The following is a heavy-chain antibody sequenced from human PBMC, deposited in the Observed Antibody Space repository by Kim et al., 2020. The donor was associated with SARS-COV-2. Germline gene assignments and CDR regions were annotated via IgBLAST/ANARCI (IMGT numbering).Heavy chain of an antibody. J-gene: IGHJ3*02. CDR3: ARVPAAMLSYVPFDI. CDR2: IYYSGST. Sequence: SETLSLTCTVSGGSISSGGYYWSWIRQHPGKGLEWIGYIYYSGSTYYNPSLKSRVTISVDTSKNQFSLKLSSVTAADTAVYYCARVPAAMLSYVPFDIWGQGTMVTVSS. V-gene: IGHV4-31*03. D-gene: IGHD2-2*01. CDR1: GGSISSGGYY.